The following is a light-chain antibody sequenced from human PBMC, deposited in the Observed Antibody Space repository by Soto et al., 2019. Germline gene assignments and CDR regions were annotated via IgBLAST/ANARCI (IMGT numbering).Light chain of an antibody. CDR1: QSISTW. CDR2: DAS. V-gene: IGKV1-5*01. J-gene: IGKJ1*01. CDR3: QQYNSYSRA. Sequence: DIQMTQSPSTLSASVGDRVTITCRASQSISTWLAGYQQKPGKAPKLLIYDASSLESGVPSRFSGSGSETEFNLTITRLQRDYFATYYSQQYNSYSRAFGQGTRVEI.